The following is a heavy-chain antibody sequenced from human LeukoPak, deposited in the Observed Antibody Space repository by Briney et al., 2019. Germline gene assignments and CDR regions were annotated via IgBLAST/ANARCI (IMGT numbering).Heavy chain of an antibody. D-gene: IGHD3-22*01. CDR2: IRSDGSHT. Sequence: GGCLRLSCAASGFTFSSFAMHWVRQAPGKGLEWVAFIRSDGSHTYYADSVRGQFTISRDNSKNTLYLQMNNVRLDDTAVYYCARPSGFYWGSFEYWGQGTLVTVSS. CDR1: GFTFSSFA. CDR3: ARPSGFYWGSFEY. J-gene: IGHJ4*02. V-gene: IGHV3-30*02.